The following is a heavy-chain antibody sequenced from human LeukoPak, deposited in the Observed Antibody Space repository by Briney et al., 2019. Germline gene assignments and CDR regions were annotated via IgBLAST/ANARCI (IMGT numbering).Heavy chain of an antibody. V-gene: IGHV4-59*01. J-gene: IGHJ4*02. CDR1: GGSISSYY. D-gene: IGHD6-19*01. CDR2: IYYSGST. CDR3: ARGGSGWSYYFDY. Sequence: SETLSLTCTVSGGSISSYYWSWSRQPPGKGLEWIGYIYYSGSTNYNPSLKSRVTISVDTSKNQFSLKLSSVTAADTAVYYCARGGSGWSYYFDYWGQGTLVTVSS.